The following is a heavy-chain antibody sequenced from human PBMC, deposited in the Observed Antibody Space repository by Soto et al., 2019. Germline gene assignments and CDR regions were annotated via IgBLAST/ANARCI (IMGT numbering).Heavy chain of an antibody. CDR2: IDPSDSYT. CDR1: GYSFTSYW. V-gene: IGHV5-10-1*01. Sequence: GESLKISCKGSGYSFTSYWISWVRQMPGKGLEWMGRIDPSDSYTNYSLSFQSHVTISADKSISTAYLQWSSLKASDTAMYYCARLYCSSTSCYKGRWFDPWGQGTLVTVS. D-gene: IGHD2-2*02. CDR3: ARLYCSSTSCYKGRWFDP. J-gene: IGHJ5*02.